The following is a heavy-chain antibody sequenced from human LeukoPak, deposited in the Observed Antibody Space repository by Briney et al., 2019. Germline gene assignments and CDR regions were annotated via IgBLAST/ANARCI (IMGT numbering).Heavy chain of an antibody. CDR3: VRERSGTSSDGFDI. CDR2: IGIGGDT. Sequence: PGGSLRLSCAGSGFTFSNYEMHWVRQVAGGGLEWVSAIGIGGDTFYTGSVKGWFTISRENAKNSFFLQMNSLSAGDTALYYCVRERSGTSSDGFDIWGQGTMVTVSS. D-gene: IGHD1-26*01. J-gene: IGHJ3*02. V-gene: IGHV3-13*01. CDR1: GFTFSNYE.